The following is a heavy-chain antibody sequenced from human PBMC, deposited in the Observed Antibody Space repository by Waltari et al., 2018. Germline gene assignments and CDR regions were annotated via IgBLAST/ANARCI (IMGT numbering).Heavy chain of an antibody. Sequence: EVQLLESGGGLVQPGGSLRLSCSASGFTFSSYAMSWVRQAPGKGRGWVSASRGSGGRKYYADSVKGRFTISRDNSKNTLYLQMNSLRAEDTAVYYCTIQLWSNYYFDYWGQGTLVTVSS. D-gene: IGHD5-18*01. CDR1: GFTFSSYA. J-gene: IGHJ4*02. CDR3: TIQLWSNYYFDY. CDR2: SRGSGGRK. V-gene: IGHV3-23*01.